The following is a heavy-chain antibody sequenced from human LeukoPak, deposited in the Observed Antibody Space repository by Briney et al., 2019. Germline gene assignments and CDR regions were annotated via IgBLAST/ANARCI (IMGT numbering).Heavy chain of an antibody. CDR3: ARDSSSWYLGDYYYYYYLDG. D-gene: IGHD6-13*01. V-gene: IGHV1-18*01. CDR1: GYTFSSYG. J-gene: IGHJ6*03. Sequence: VASVKVSCKASGYTFSSYGISWVRQAPGQGLEWMGWISAYNGNTNYAEKLQGRVTMTTDTSTSTAYMEMRSLRSDDTAVYYCARDSSSWYLGDYYYYYYLDGRGKGTTVTVSS. CDR2: ISAYNGNT.